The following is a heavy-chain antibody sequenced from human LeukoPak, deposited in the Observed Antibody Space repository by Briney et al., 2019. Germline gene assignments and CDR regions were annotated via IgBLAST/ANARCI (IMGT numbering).Heavy chain of an antibody. J-gene: IGHJ4*02. D-gene: IGHD6-6*01. CDR2: IYYSGST. CDR3: ARAPPSIAARGSYFDY. V-gene: IGHV4-30-4*08. CDR1: GGSISSGDYY. Sequence: PSETLSLTCTVSGGSISSGDYYWSWIRQPPGKGLEWTGYIYYSGSTYYNPSLKSRVTISVDTSKNQFSLKLSSVTAADTAVYYCARAPPSIAARGSYFDYWGQGTLVTVSS.